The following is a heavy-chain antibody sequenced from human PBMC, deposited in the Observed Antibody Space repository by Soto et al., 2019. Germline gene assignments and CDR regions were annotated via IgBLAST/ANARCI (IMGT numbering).Heavy chain of an antibody. V-gene: IGHV1-2*04. CDR1: GYTFTDHH. Sequence: QVQLVQSGAELRKPGASVKVSCKASGYTFTDHHVHWVRQAPGQGLEWMGWINPSSGGTDYAQKFQGWVTLTRDTSISTVYMEMRRLKSDDTAVYYCAREYTLTALWFMDPWGQGTLVTVS. J-gene: IGHJ5*02. CDR3: AREYTLTALWFMDP. D-gene: IGHD2-8*02. CDR2: INPSSGGT.